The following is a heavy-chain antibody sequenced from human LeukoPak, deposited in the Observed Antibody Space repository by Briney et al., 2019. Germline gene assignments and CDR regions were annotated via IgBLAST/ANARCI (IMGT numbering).Heavy chain of an antibody. D-gene: IGHD1-14*01. CDR1: GLTFSTSG. CDR3: ATETNGRHYDY. V-gene: IGHV3-21*06. Sequence: GGSLRLSCTASGLTFSTSGFNWVRQAPGKGLEWVASIGPTGSDRYHADSIKGRFTISRDNANNFLYLQMNSLKAEDTAVYYCATETNGRHYDYWGQGTLLSVSS. J-gene: IGHJ4*02. CDR2: IGPTGSDR.